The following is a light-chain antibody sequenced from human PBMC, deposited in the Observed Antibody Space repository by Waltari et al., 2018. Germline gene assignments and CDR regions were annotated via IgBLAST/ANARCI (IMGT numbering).Light chain of an antibody. Sequence: EIVLTQSPGTLSLSPGETATLSCRASQTATRSYLTWYQHKPGQAPRLLIYAASSRASGVPDRFSGSGSGTEFTLTISRLEPEDFAVYYCQQYGNSGSFGPGTTVDI. J-gene: IGKJ3*01. CDR1: QTATRSY. V-gene: IGKV3-20*01. CDR2: AAS. CDR3: QQYGNSGS.